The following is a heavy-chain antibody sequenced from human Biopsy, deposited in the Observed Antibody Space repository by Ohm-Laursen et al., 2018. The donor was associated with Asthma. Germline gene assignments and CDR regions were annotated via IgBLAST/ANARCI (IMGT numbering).Heavy chain of an antibody. J-gene: IGHJ6*02. CDR1: GYTFNSAG. CDR3: ASPTYCSGSSCINNYYYALDV. V-gene: IGHV1-18*01. D-gene: IGHD2-15*01. CDR2: ISVYNGNT. Sequence: ASVKVSCKTSGYTFNSAGITWVRQAPGQGLEWMGWISVYNGNTKVAQKLQDRVTMITDTSTSTAYMELRSLGSDDTAVYYCASPTYCSGSSCINNYYYALDVWGQGTTVTVSS.